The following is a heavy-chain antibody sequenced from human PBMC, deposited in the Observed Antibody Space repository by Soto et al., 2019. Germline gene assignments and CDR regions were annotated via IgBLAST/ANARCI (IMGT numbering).Heavy chain of an antibody. CDR3: ARDYRGSSANYYYYGMDV. V-gene: IGHV4-61*01. CDR1: GGSVSSGSYY. D-gene: IGHD6-6*01. J-gene: IGHJ6*02. CDR2: IYYSGST. Sequence: SETLSLTCTVSGGSVSSGSYYWSWIRQPPGKGLEWIGYIYYSGSTNYNPSLKSRVTISVDTSKNQFSLKLSSVTAADTAVYYCARDYRGSSANYYYYGMDVWGQGTTVTVAS.